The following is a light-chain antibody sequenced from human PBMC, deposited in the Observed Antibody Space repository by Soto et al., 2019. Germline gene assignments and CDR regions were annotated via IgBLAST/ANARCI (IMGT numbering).Light chain of an antibody. Sequence: ASTLSGSVGDRVTITCRASQTISSWLAWYQQKPGKAPKLLIYDASSLESGVPSRFSGSGSGTEFTLTISSLQPDDFATYYCQQYNSYSWTFGQGTIVDIK. V-gene: IGKV1-5*01. CDR3: QQYNSYSWT. CDR1: QTISSW. CDR2: DAS. J-gene: IGKJ1*01.